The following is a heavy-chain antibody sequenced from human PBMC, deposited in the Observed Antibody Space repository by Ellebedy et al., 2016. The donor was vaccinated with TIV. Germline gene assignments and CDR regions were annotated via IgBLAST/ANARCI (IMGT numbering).Heavy chain of an antibody. D-gene: IGHD2-2*01. CDR2: ISGSGGST. Sequence: PGGSLRLSCAASGFTFSSYAMSWVRQAPGKGLEWVSAISGSGGSTYYADSVKGRFTISRDNSKNTLYLQMNSLRAEDTAVYYCAKASIPVRYCSSTSCHIYYGMDVWGQGTTVTVSS. CDR1: GFTFSSYA. J-gene: IGHJ6*02. V-gene: IGHV3-23*01. CDR3: AKASIPVRYCSSTSCHIYYGMDV.